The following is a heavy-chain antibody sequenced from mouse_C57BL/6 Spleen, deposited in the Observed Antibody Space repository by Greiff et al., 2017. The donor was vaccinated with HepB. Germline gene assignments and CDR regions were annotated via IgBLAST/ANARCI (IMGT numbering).Heavy chain of an antibody. CDR2: IYPGDGDT. V-gene: IGHV1-82*01. D-gene: IGHD2-13*01. CDR1: GYAFSSSW. J-gene: IGHJ2*01. Sequence: VQLQESGPELVKPGASVKISCKASGYAFSSSWMNWVKQRPGKGLEWIGRIYPGDGDTNYNGKFKGKATLTADKSSSTAYMQLSSLTSEDSAVYFCARGDYKYFDYWGQGTTLTVSS. CDR3: ARGDYKYFDY.